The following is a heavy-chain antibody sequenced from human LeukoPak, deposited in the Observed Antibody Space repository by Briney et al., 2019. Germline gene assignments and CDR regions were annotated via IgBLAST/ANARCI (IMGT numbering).Heavy chain of an antibody. J-gene: IGHJ4*02. D-gene: IGHD3-3*01. CDR2: INAGNGNT. V-gene: IGHV1-3*03. CDR1: GYSFTSYA. Sequence: ASVKVSCKASGYSFTSYAMHWVRQAPGQRLEWMGWINAGNGNTKYSQEVQGRVTIIRDTSASTAYMELSSLRSEDMAVYYCARGHYDFWSGEGDYFDYWGQGTLVTVSS. CDR3: ARGHYDFWSGEGDYFDY.